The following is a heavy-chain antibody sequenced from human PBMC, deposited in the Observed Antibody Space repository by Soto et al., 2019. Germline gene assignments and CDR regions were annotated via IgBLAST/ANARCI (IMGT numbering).Heavy chain of an antibody. CDR1: GGSINTFY. Sequence: SETLSLTCTVSGGSINTFYWSWVRQPAGKGLEWIGRIFSSGSTSFNPSLESRVAMSVDTSKNHFSLNLSSVTAADMAVYYCAREGSYSAYNFAHGIQLWSFDFWGQGALVPVSS. CDR2: IFSSGST. J-gene: IGHJ4*02. V-gene: IGHV4-4*07. CDR3: AREGSYSAYNFAHGIQLWSFDF. D-gene: IGHD5-12*01.